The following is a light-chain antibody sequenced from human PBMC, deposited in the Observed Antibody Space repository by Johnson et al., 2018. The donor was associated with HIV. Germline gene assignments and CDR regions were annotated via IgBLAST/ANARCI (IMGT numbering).Light chain of an antibody. CDR2: DNN. V-gene: IGLV1-51*01. CDR3: GTWDSSLSAGV. CDR1: SSNIGNNY. J-gene: IGLJ1*01. Sequence: QSVLTQPPSVSAAPGQKVTISCSGSSSNIGNNYVSWYQQLPGRAPKLLIYDNNKRPSGIPDRFSDSKSGTSATLGITGLRTGDEADYYCGTWDSSLSAGVFGTGTKVTVL.